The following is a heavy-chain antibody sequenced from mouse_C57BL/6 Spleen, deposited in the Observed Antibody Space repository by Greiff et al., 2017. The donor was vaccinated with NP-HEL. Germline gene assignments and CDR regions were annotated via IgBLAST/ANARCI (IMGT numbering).Heavy chain of an antibody. V-gene: IGHV10-1*01. Sequence: EVRLVESGGGLVQPKGSLKLSCAASGFSFNTYAMNWVRQAPGKGVEWVARIRSKSNNYATYYADSVKDRFTISRDDSESMLYLQMNNLKTEDTAMYYCVRHWGFYAMDYWGQGTSVTVSS. CDR2: IRSKSNNYAT. CDR3: VRHWGFYAMDY. J-gene: IGHJ4*01. CDR1: GFSFNTYA.